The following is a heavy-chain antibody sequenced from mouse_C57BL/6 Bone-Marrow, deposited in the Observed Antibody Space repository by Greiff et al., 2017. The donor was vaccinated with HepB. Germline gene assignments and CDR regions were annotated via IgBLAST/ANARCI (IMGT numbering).Heavy chain of an antibody. CDR3: ARVYREAWFAY. J-gene: IGHJ3*01. CDR1: GYSITSGYY. D-gene: IGHD2-14*01. CDR2: LSYDGSN. Sequence: EVKLQESGPGLVKPSQSLSLTCSVTGYSITSGYYWNWIRQFPGNKLEWMGYLSYDGSNNYNPSLKNRISITRDTSKNQFFLTLNSVTTEDTATYYCARVYREAWFAYWGQGTLVTVSA. V-gene: IGHV3-6*01.